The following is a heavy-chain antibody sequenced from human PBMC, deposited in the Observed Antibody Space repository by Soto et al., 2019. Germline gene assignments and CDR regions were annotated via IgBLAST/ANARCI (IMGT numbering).Heavy chain of an antibody. V-gene: IGHV4-39*01. CDR1: GVSITNTSYY. CDR2: IYFSGRT. J-gene: IGHJ4*02. Sequence: QLQLQESGPGLVKPSETLSLTCTVSGVSITNTSYYWGWIRQPPGKGLEWIGTIYFSGRTFYNPSLKSRLTISVDTSKNQFSLRLSSVTAADTAVYYCARHGSYWGQGTLVAVSS. CDR3: ARHGSY.